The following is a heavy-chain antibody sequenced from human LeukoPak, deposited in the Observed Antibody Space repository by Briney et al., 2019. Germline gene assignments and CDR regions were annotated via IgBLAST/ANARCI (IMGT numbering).Heavy chain of an antibody. Sequence: SVKVSCKASGGTFSSYTISWVRQAPGQGLEWMGGIIPIFNTAHYSQTFQGRVTITADESTSTAYMELNSLRSEDTAVYYCARDEQDSSSWYARWFDPWGQGTLVIVSS. CDR1: GGTFSSYT. CDR2: IIPIFNTA. D-gene: IGHD6-13*01. J-gene: IGHJ5*02. CDR3: ARDEQDSSSWYARWFDP. V-gene: IGHV1-69*13.